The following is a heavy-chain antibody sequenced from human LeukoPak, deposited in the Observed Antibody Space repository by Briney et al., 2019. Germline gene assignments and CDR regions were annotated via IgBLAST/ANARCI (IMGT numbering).Heavy chain of an antibody. CDR1: GYTFTSYG. V-gene: IGHV1-18*01. CDR2: ISTYNGNT. CDR3: ARVGLDATPFDF. D-gene: IGHD3/OR15-3a*01. J-gene: IGHJ4*02. Sequence: ASVNVSCKASGYTFTSYGIAWVRQAPGQELEWMGWISTYNGNTNFAQKLQGRVTLTTDTSTSTTYMELRSLTSDDTAVYYCARVGLDATPFDFWGQGTLVSVSS.